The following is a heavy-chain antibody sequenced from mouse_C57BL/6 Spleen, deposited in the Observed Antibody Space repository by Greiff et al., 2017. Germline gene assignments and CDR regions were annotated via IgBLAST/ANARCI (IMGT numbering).Heavy chain of an antibody. CDR1: GFTIKGYC. CDR2: IDPENGYT. V-gene: IGHV14-4*01. CDR3: TTEEHFDY. J-gene: IGHJ2*01. Sequence: EVQLQESGAELVRPGASVKLSCTASGFTIKGYCMHWVKQRPGQGLEWIGLIDPENGYTEYASKFKGKATLTADTSSNTDYLQLSSLTSEDTAFYYCTTEEHFDYWGQGTTLTVSS.